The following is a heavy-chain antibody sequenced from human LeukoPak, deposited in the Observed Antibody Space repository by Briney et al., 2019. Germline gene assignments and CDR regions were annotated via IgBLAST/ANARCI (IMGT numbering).Heavy chain of an antibody. CDR3: ARGGYYGSGNDFRFDP. J-gene: IGHJ5*02. D-gene: IGHD3-10*01. V-gene: IGHV4-59*01. CDR1: GGSISSYY. Sequence: LSETLSLTCTVSGGSISSYYWSWIRQPPGKGLEWIGYIYYSGSTNYKPSLKSRVTISVGTSKNQFSLKLSSVTAADTAVYYCARGGYYGSGNDFRFDPWGQGTLVTVSS. CDR2: IYYSGST.